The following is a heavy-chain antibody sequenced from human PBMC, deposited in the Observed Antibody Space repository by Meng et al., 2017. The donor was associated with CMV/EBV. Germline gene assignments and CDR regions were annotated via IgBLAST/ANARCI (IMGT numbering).Heavy chain of an antibody. CDR2: IYTSGST. CDR3: ARDSSGWYPHFDY. D-gene: IGHD6-19*01. J-gene: IGHJ4*02. CDR1: GGTISSYD. V-gene: IGHV4-4*07. Sequence: HVQLQEAAPRPVKPSQTLTLTCIVSGGTISSYDWSWIRQPAGKGLEWIGRIYTSGSTNYNPSLKSRVTMSVDTSKNQFSLKLSSVTAADTAVYYCARDSSGWYPHFDYWGQGTLVTVSS.